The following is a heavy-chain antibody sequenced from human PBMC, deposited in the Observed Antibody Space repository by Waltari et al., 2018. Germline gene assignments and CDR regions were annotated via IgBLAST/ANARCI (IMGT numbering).Heavy chain of an antibody. V-gene: IGHV4-39*07. D-gene: IGHD4-17*01. Sequence: QLQLQESGPGLVKPSETLSLTCPVSGGSISTSSYYWGRIRQPPGKGLEWIGSIYTSGSTNYNPSLKSRVTISVDTSKNQFSLKLSSVTAADTAVYYCASTSVTTVTTRDYWGQGTLVTVSS. CDR3: ASTSVTTVTTRDY. CDR2: IYTSGST. J-gene: IGHJ4*02. CDR1: GGSISTSSYY.